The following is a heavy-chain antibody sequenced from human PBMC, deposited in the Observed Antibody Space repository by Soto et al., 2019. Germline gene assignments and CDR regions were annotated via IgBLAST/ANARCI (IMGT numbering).Heavy chain of an antibody. Sequence: SETLSLTCTVSGGSISSGGYYWSWIRQHPGKGLEWIGYIYYSGSTYYNPSLKSRVTISVDTSKNQFSLKLSSVTAADTAVYYCARQYYDILTGYHPFDYWGQGTLVTVSS. CDR1: GGSISSGGYY. CDR2: IYYSGST. J-gene: IGHJ4*02. CDR3: ARQYYDILTGYHPFDY. D-gene: IGHD3-9*01. V-gene: IGHV4-31*03.